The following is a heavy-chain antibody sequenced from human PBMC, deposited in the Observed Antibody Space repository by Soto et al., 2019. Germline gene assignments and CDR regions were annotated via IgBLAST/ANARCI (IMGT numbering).Heavy chain of an antibody. Sequence: ASVKVSCKASGYTFTDYYVHWVRQAPGQGLEWMGWIIPKSGGTNYAQKFQGRVTMTRDTSITTAYMELSGLRYDDTAVYYCARDHTITSIMNSFDPWGQGTLVTVSS. CDR1: GYTFTDYY. D-gene: IGHD1-20*01. CDR2: IIPKSGGT. CDR3: ARDHTITSIMNSFDP. J-gene: IGHJ5*02. V-gene: IGHV1-2*02.